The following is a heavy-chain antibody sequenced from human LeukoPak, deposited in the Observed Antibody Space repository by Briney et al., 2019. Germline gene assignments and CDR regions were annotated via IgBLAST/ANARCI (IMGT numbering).Heavy chain of an antibody. CDR1: GFTFSSYA. Sequence: GGSLRLSCAASGFTFSSYAMHWVRQAPGKGLEWVAVISYDGSNKYYADSVKGRFTITRDNSKNTLYLQMNSLRAEDTAVYYCAKDSSGSPQPYYYYGMDVWGQGTTVTVSS. CDR2: ISYDGSNK. CDR3: AKDSSGSPQPYYYYGMDV. D-gene: IGHD1-26*01. V-gene: IGHV3-30-3*01. J-gene: IGHJ6*02.